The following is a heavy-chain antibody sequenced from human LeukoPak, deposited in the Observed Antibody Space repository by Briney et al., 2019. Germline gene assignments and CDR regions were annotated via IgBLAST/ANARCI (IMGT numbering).Heavy chain of an antibody. Sequence: SGTLSHTCAVYGGSFSGYYWSWMRQPPGRGLEWNGENNHSGSTNYNPSLKSRVTISVDTSKNQSSLKLSSVTAADTAVYYCARGGPVDYYYMDVWGKGTTVTVSS. V-gene: IGHV4-34*01. CDR3: ARGGPVDYYYMDV. J-gene: IGHJ6*03. D-gene: IGHD6-19*01. CDR2: NNHSGST. CDR1: GGSFSGYY.